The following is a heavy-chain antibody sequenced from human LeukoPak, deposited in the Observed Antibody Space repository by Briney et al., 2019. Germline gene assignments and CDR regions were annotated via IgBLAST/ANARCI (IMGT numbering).Heavy chain of an antibody. CDR1: GYYFTGHY. CDR3: ARERIPVAGWFDP. V-gene: IGHV1-2*02. Sequence: ASVRVSCKASGYYFTGHYMHWVRQAPGQGLEWMGWINPNSGGTNYAQKFQGRVTMTRDTSITTVYMELSRLRSDDTAVYYCARERIPVAGWFDPGGQGTLLTVSS. D-gene: IGHD6-19*01. CDR2: INPNSGGT. J-gene: IGHJ5*02.